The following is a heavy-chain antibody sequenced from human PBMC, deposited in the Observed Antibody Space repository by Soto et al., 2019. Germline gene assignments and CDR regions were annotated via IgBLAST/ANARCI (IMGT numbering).Heavy chain of an antibody. CDR2: IWYDGSNK. CDR3: ARESRPRGYDILTGYYYYYYGMDV. V-gene: IGHV3-33*08. Sequence: VQLLESGGGLVQPGGSLRLSCAASGFTFSSYAMSWVRQAPGKGLEWVAVIWYDGSNKYYADSVKGRFTISRDNSKNTLYLQMNSLRAEDTAVYYCARESRPRGYDILTGYYYYYYGMDVWGQGTTVTVSS. D-gene: IGHD3-9*01. J-gene: IGHJ6*02. CDR1: GFTFSSYA.